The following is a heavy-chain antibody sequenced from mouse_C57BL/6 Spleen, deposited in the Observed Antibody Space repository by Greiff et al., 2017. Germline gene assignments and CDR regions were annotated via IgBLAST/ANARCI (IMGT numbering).Heavy chain of an antibody. CDR1: GYTFTSYW. CDR2: IDPSDSYT. Sequence: VQLQQPGAELVRPGTSVKLSCKASGYTFTSYWMHWVKQRPGQGLEWIGVIDPSDSYTNYNQKFKGKATLTVDTSSSTAYMQLSSLTSEDSAVYYCAKGIVANFDYWGQGTTLTVSS. CDR3: AKGIVANFDY. J-gene: IGHJ2*01. D-gene: IGHD1-1*01. V-gene: IGHV1-59*01.